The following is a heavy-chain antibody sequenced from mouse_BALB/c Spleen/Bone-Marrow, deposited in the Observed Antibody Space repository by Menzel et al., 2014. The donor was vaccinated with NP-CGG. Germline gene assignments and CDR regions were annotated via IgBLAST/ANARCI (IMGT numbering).Heavy chain of an antibody. CDR1: GFAFXNYD. J-gene: IGHJ3*01. CDR3: ARHGTGSWFAY. CDR2: ISSGGGST. V-gene: IGHV5-12-1*01. D-gene: IGHD4-1*01. Sequence: EVKLVESGGGLVKPGGSLKLSCAASGFAFXNYDMSWVRQTPEKRLEWVAYISSGGGSTYYPDTMKGRFTISRDNAKDTLYLQMSSLKSEDTAMYYCARHGTGSWFAYWGQGTLVTVSA.